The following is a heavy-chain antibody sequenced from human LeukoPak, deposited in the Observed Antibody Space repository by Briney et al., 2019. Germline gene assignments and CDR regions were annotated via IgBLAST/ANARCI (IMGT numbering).Heavy chain of an antibody. CDR1: GGSMSNYY. CDR2: IYYTGST. Sequence: SETLSLTCTVSGGSMSNYYGSWIRQPPGKGLEWIAYIYYTGSTYYNPSLKSRVTMSVDTSKNQFSLSLSSVTAADTAVYYCARHISGTATLDWGQGTLVTVSS. CDR3: ARHISGTATLD. D-gene: IGHD3-3*02. J-gene: IGHJ4*02. V-gene: IGHV4-59*08.